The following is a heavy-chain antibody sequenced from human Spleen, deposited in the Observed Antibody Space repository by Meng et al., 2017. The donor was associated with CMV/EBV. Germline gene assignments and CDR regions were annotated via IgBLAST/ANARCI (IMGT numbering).Heavy chain of an antibody. D-gene: IGHD2-21*01. CDR2: INHSGST. CDR1: GVSFSGYY. CDR3: ARGRGGSYWGFDY. Sequence: GSLRLSCAVYGVSFSGYYWSCIRQAPGKGLAWIGEINHSGSTNYNPSLKSRVTISVDTSKTQFSLKLTSVTAADTAVYYCARGRGGSYWGFDYWGQGTLVTVSS. V-gene: IGHV4-34*01. J-gene: IGHJ4*02.